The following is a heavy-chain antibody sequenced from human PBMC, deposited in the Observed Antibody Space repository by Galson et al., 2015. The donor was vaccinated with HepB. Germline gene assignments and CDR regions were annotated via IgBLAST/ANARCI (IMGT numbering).Heavy chain of an antibody. CDR2: TSYGESA. V-gene: IGHV4-61*01. CDR3: ARLYSSRHDY. CDR1: SGSVSNKNYH. J-gene: IGHJ4*02. Sequence: SETLSLTCIVSSGSVSNKNYHWSWIRQSPGEGLEWIGHTSYGESAKYNPSLKSRVTISLDTSKNQFSLTVTSVTDVDTAMYYCARLYSSRHDYWGQGTLVTVSS. D-gene: IGHD6-13*01.